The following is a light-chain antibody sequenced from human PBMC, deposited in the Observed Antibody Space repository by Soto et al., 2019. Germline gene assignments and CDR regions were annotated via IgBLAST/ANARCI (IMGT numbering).Light chain of an antibody. J-gene: IGKJ2*01. Sequence: EIVMTQSPATLSVSPGERATLSCRASQSLSDNLVWYQQKPGQAPRLLIYDASTRAPGIPARFSGSGSGTEFTLTISSLQSEDFAVYYCQQYNNWPYTFGPGTKLEIK. CDR1: QSLSDN. V-gene: IGKV3-15*01. CDR3: QQYNNWPYT. CDR2: DAS.